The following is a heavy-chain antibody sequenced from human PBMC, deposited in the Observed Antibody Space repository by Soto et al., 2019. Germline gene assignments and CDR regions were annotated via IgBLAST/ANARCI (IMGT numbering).Heavy chain of an antibody. J-gene: IGHJ4*02. CDR1: GFTFSGSA. D-gene: IGHD4-17*01. Sequence: EVQLVESGGGLVQPGGSLKLSCAVSGFTFSGSAMYWVRQASGKGLEWVGRIRSKSNSYATAYAESVKGRFTISRDDSKNTAYLQMNSLKTEDTAVYYCTRGYGDYVRDYWGQGTLVTVSS. CDR2: IRSKSNSYAT. V-gene: IGHV3-73*01. CDR3: TRGYGDYVRDY.